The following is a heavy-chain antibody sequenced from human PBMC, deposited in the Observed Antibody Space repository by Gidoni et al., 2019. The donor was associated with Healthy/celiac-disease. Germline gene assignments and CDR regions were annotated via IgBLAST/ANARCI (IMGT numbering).Heavy chain of an antibody. D-gene: IGHD5-12*01. CDR3: ARVEMATIHLFYYYYGMDV. V-gene: IGHV4-38-2*02. J-gene: IGHJ6*02. CDR1: GYSISSGYY. CDR2: IYHSGST. Sequence: QVQLQESGPGLVKPSETLSLTCTVSGYSISSGYYWGWIRQPPGKGLEWIGSIYHSGSTYYNPSLKSRVTISVDTSKNQFSLKLSSVTAADTAVYYCARVEMATIHLFYYYYGMDVWGQGTTVTVSS.